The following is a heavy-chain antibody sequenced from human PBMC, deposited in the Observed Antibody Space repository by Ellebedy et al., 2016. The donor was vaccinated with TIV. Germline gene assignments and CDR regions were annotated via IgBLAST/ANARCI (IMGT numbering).Heavy chain of an antibody. D-gene: IGHD1-1*01. J-gene: IGHJ4*02. Sequence: GESLKISCAASGFTVSSNYMSWVRQAPGKGLEWVSVIYSGGSTYYADSVKGRFTISRDNSKNTLYLQMNSLRAEDTAVYYCARDLEKWGQGTLVTVSS. CDR2: IYSGGST. V-gene: IGHV3-66*01. CDR3: ARDLEK. CDR1: GFTVSSNY.